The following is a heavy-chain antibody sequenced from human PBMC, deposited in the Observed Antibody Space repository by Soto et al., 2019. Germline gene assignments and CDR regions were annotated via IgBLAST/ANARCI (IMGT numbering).Heavy chain of an antibody. Sequence: QVQLVQSGAEVKKPGSSVKVSCKASGGTFSSYAISWVRQAPGQGLEWMGGIIPIFGTANYAQKFQGRVTITADKSTSTAYMELSSLRSEDTAVYYCAHGGYGCITGTGGAFDIWGQGTMVTVSS. D-gene: IGHD1-20*01. CDR2: IIPIFGTA. J-gene: IGHJ3*02. CDR1: GGTFSSYA. CDR3: AHGGYGCITGTGGAFDI. V-gene: IGHV1-69*06.